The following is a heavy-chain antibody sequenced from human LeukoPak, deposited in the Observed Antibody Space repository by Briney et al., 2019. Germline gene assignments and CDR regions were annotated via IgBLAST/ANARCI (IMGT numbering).Heavy chain of an antibody. CDR2: ISSSSSYI. D-gene: IGHD3-22*01. CDR1: GFTFSSYS. J-gene: IGHJ3*02. V-gene: IGHV3-21*01. CDR3: ARDLAPYYYDSSRAFDI. Sequence: GGSLRLSCAASGFTFSSYSMNWVRQAPGKGLEWVSSISSSSSYIYYADSVKGRFTISRDNAKNSLYLRMNSLRAEDTAVYYCARDLAPYYYDSSRAFDIWGQGTMVTVSS.